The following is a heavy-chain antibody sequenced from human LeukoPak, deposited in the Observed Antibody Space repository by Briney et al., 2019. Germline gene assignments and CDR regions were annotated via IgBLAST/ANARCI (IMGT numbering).Heavy chain of an antibody. CDR1: GGSISSGGYC. CDR3: ARDRRIAAAGTYYYYGMDV. CDR2: IYYSGST. J-gene: IGHJ6*02. Sequence: SQTLSLTCTVSGGSISSGGYCWSWIRQPPGKGLEWIGYIYYSGSTNYNPSLKSRVTISVDTSKNQFSLKLSSVTAADTAVYYCARDRRIAAAGTYYYYGMDVWGQGTTVTVSS. D-gene: IGHD6-13*01. V-gene: IGHV4-61*08.